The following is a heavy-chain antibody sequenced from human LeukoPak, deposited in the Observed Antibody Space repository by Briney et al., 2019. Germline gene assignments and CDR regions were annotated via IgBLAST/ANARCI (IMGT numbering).Heavy chain of an antibody. V-gene: IGHV3-23*01. Sequence: GGSLRLSCAASEFSFSTYAMTWVRQAPGKGLEWVSGISASNGRTYYADPVRGRFTISRDNSKNTLYLQRNSLRAEDTAVYYCAKSASSSSWYYFDYWGQGALVTVSS. D-gene: IGHD6-13*01. CDR3: AKSASSSSWYYFDY. CDR2: ISASNGRT. CDR1: EFSFSTYA. J-gene: IGHJ4*02.